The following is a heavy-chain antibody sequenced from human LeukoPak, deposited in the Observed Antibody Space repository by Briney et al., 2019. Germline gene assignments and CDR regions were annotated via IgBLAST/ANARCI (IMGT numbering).Heavy chain of an antibody. J-gene: IGHJ4*02. CDR2: IYYSGTT. V-gene: IGHV4-39*07. CDR3: ARGVYCSGGSCYQY. Sequence: SETLSLTCTVSGGSTSSTNYYWGWIRQPPGKGLEWIGSIYYSGTTYHNSSLKSRVTISVDTSKNQLSLNLSSVTAADTAVYYCARGVYCSGGSCYQYWGQGTLVTVSS. CDR1: GGSTSSTNYY. D-gene: IGHD2-15*01.